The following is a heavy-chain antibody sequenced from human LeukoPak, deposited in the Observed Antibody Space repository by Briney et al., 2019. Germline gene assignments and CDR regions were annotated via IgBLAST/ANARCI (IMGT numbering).Heavy chain of an antibody. D-gene: IGHD6-13*01. CDR2: IWYDGSNK. CDR1: GFTFSSYG. V-gene: IGHV3-33*01. J-gene: IGHJ5*02. Sequence: GGSLRLSCAPSGFTFSSYGTHWVRQAPGKGREWVAFIWYDGSNKYYADSVKGRFTISRDNSKNTLYLQMNSLRAEDTAVYYCARDFGVAAAVDWFDPWGQGTLVTVSS. CDR3: ARDFGVAAAVDWFDP.